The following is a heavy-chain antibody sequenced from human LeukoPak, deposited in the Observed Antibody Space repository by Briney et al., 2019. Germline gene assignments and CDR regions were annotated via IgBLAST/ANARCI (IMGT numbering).Heavy chain of an antibody. CDR1: GFAFSSYA. CDR3: AKDPITGDYFFDY. D-gene: IGHD7-27*01. CDR2: ISGTGGST. Sequence: GGSLRLSCAASGFAFSSYALTWVRQAPGKGLEWVSLISGTGGSTYYADSVKGRFTISRDNSKNTLYLQMNSLRAEDTAVYYCAKDPITGDYFFDYWGQGTLVTASS. V-gene: IGHV3-23*01. J-gene: IGHJ4*02.